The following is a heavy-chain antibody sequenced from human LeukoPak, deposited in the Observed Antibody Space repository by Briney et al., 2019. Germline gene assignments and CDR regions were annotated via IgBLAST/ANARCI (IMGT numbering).Heavy chain of an antibody. J-gene: IGHJ6*03. CDR1: ADSFNNYA. CDR3: ARGGRPLGYFYMDV. V-gene: IGHV1-69*05. CDR2: SIPLFGIV. Sequence: GASVKVSCKASADSFNNYAFNWVRQAPGQSPEWMGGSIPLFGIVKAAQKFQGRFTITTDESTSTAYMELSSLTSEDTAVYYCARGGRPLGYFYMDVWGKGTTVTVSS.